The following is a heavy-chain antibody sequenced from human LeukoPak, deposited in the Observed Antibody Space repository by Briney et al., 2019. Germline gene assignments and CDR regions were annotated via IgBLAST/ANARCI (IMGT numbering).Heavy chain of an antibody. CDR1: GFSVSNNY. V-gene: IGHV3-66*01. D-gene: IGHD3-22*01. CDR2: IYNGGTT. J-gene: IGHJ4*02. Sequence: GGSLRLSCAASGFSVSNNYMNWVRQAPGKGLEWVSVIYNGGTTYYADSVTGGFTISRDNSKDTLYLEMNSLRSEDTAVYYCGRDNYYDSSGPGWGQGTLVTVSS. CDR3: GRDNYYDSSGPG.